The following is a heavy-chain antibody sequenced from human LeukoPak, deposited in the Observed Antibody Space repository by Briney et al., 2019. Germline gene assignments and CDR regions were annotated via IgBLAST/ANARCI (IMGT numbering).Heavy chain of an antibody. CDR3: ARDQGGGSCYDY. CDR2: INAGNGNT. D-gene: IGHD2-15*01. J-gene: IGHJ4*02. Sequence: ASVTVSCTASGYTFTSYAMHWVRQAPGQRLEWMGWINAGNGNTKYSQKFQGGVTITRDTSASTAYMELSSLRSEDTAVYYCARDQGGGSCYDYWGQGTLVTVSS. V-gene: IGHV1-3*01. CDR1: GYTFTSYA.